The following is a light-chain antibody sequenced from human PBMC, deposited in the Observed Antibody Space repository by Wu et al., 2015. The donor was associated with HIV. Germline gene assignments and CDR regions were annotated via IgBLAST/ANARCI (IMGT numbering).Light chain of an antibody. CDR3: QQYNSWPLT. J-gene: IGKJ4*01. Sequence: IVLTQSPGTVSLSPGESATLSCRASQNISPSYLAWYHQKPGQAPRLLIYGISTRATGVPARFSDSRSGTEFTLTISSIQSEDFAVYYCQQYNSWPLTFGGGTKVEIK. CDR1: QNISPSY. V-gene: IGKV3-15*01. CDR2: GIS.